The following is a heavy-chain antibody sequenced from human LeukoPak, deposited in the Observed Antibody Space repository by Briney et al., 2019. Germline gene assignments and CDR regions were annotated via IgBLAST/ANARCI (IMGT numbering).Heavy chain of an antibody. CDR2: IYYSGST. V-gene: IGHV4-39*07. CDR1: GGSISSGSYY. CDR3: ARWGVGERNFDY. D-gene: IGHD1-26*01. J-gene: IGHJ4*02. Sequence: TSSETLSLTCTVSGGSISSGSYYWGWIRQPPGKGLEWIGSIYYSGSTYYNPSLKSRVTISVDTSKNQFSLKLSSVTAADTAVYYCARWGVGERNFDYWGQGTLVTVSS.